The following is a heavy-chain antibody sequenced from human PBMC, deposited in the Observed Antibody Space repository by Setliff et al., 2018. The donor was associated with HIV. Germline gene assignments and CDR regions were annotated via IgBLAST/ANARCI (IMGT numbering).Heavy chain of an antibody. CDR1: GYSIGSGYY. D-gene: IGHD2-8*01. CDR2: IYHSGLT. CDR3: ARLRMETLMQHFDY. Sequence: SETLSLTCGVSGYSIGSGYYWGWIRQPPGKGLEWIGSIYHSGLTYYNPSLKSRVTISVDSSKNQFSLRLSSVTAADTAVYYCARLRMETLMQHFDYWGQGT. J-gene: IGHJ4*02. V-gene: IGHV4-38-2*01.